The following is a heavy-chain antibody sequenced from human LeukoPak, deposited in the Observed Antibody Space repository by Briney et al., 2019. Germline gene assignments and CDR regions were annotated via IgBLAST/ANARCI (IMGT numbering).Heavy chain of an antibody. V-gene: IGHV1-18*01. D-gene: IGHD2-15*01. Sequence: GASVKVSCKASGYTFTSYGISWVRQAPGQGLEWMGWISAYNGNTNYAQKLQGRVTLTTDTSTSTASMELRSLRSDDTAMYYCARALSVSSGTCYDYWGQGTLVTVSS. J-gene: IGHJ4*02. CDR2: ISAYNGNT. CDR3: ARALSVSSGTCYDY. CDR1: GYTFTSYG.